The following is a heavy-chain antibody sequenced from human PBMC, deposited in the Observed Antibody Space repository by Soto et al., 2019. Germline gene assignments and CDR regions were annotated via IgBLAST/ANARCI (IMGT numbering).Heavy chain of an antibody. V-gene: IGHV4-31*03. CDR3: ARARANVAAAGSFDY. CDR2: IYYSGST. CDR1: GGSISRGGYY. D-gene: IGHD6-13*01. J-gene: IGHJ4*02. Sequence: SETLSLTCTVSGGSISRGGYYWSWIRQHTGKGLEWIGYIYYSGSTYYNPSLKSRVTISVDTSKNQFSLKLSSVTAADTAVYYCARARANVAAAGSFDYWGQGTLVTVSS.